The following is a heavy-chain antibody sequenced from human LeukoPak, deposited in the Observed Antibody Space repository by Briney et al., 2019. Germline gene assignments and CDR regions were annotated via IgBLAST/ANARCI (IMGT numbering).Heavy chain of an antibody. CDR1: GFTFSAYG. J-gene: IGHJ4*02. D-gene: IGHD4-23*01. CDR3: TRGVAVATAYYFDY. CDR2: ISNHNGNT. Sequence: ASVKVSCKTSGFTFSAYGIAWVRQAPGHGPEWMDWISNHNGNTHYAQKFQGRITVTTDISTGTASMELRSLKSDDTAVYYCTRGVAVATAYYFDYWGRGTLVTVAS. V-gene: IGHV1-18*01.